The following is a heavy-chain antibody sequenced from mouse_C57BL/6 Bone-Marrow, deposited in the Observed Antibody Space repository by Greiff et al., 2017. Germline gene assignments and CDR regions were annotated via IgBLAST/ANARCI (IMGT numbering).Heavy chain of an antibody. CDR2: IYPGSGNT. CDR1: GYTFTDYY. Sequence: QVQLQQSGAELVRPGASVKLSCKASGYTFTDYYINWVKQRPGQGLEWIARIYPGSGNTYYNEKFKGKATLTAEKSSSTAYMQLSSLTSEDSAVYFCARRMVFDYWGQGTTLTVSS. CDR3: ARRMVFDY. J-gene: IGHJ2*01. V-gene: IGHV1-76*01. D-gene: IGHD2-3*01.